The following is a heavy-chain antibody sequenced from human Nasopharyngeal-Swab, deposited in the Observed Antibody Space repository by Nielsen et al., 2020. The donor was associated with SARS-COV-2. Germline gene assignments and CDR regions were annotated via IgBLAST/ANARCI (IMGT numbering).Heavy chain of an antibody. CDR2: LYYTGRS. Sequence: SETLSLTCTVSGGSISSSSYYWGWIRQPPGQGLAWIGSLYYTGRSYYNPSLKTRVTISGDSPKNQFSLRLTSVTAADTAVYYCAREAEDCSSASCYAAPFDSWGQGTLVTVSS. D-gene: IGHD2-2*01. CDR3: AREAEDCSSASCYAAPFDS. V-gene: IGHV4-39*02. J-gene: IGHJ4*02. CDR1: GGSISSSSYY.